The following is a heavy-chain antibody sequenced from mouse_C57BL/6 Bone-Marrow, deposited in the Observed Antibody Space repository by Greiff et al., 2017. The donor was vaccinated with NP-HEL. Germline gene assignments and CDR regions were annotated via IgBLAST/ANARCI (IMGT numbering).Heavy chain of an antibody. D-gene: IGHD2-4*01. J-gene: IGHJ2*01. CDR1: GYTFTSYW. V-gene: IGHV1-7*01. CDR2: INPSSGYT. CDR3: ERRNDYGPYFDY. Sequence: VQGVESGAELAKPGASVKLSCKASGYTFTSYWMHWVKQRPGQGLEWIGYINPSSGYTKYNQKFKDKATLTEDKSSSTAYMQLSILTYEDSAVYYCERRNDYGPYFDYWGQGTTLTVSS.